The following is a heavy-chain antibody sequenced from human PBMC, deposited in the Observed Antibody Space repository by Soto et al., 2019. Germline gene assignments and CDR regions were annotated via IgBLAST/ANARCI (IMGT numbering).Heavy chain of an antibody. D-gene: IGHD3-9*01. CDR2: INPSGGST. CDR3: ARVTSLTGYYNAVFDY. J-gene: IGHJ4*02. V-gene: IGHV1-46*01. CDR1: GYTFTSYY. Sequence: ASVKVSCKASGYTFTSYYMHWVRQAPGQGLEWMGIINPSGGSTSYAQKFQGRVTMTRDTSTSTVYMELSSLRSEDTAVYYCARVTSLTGYYNAVFDYWGQGTLLTVSS.